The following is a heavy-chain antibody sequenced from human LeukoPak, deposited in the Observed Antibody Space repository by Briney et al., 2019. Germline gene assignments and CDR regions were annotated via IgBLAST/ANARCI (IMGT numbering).Heavy chain of an antibody. CDR3: AREHSGYDS. J-gene: IGHJ5*02. CDR2: INPSGGST. V-gene: IGHV1-46*04. CDR1: GYTFTNYY. D-gene: IGHD5-12*01. Sequence: GASVKVSCKASGYTFTNYYMHWVRQAPGQGLEWMGIINPSGGSTNYAQKLQGRVTITRDTSTSTVYMELSSLRSEDTAVYYCAREHSGYDSWGQGTLLTVSS.